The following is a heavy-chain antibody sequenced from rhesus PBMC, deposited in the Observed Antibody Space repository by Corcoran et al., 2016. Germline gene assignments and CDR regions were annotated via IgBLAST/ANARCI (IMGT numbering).Heavy chain of an antibody. Sequence: QVQLQESGPGVVKPSETLSLTCAVSGGSVSRGYDWSWIRQPPGKGREWIGYIYGSSGSTNYNPSLKNRVTISKDASKNQFSLKLSSVTAADTAVYYCARPHSSGWADAFDFWGQGLRVTVSS. V-gene: IGHV4-76*01. CDR2: IYGSSGST. CDR3: ARPHSSGWADAFDF. D-gene: IGHD6-31*01. J-gene: IGHJ3*01. CDR1: GGSVSRGYD.